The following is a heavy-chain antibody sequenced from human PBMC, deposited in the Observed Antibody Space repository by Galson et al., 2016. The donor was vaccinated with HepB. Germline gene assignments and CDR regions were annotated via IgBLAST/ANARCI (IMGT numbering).Heavy chain of an antibody. CDR2: IPYDGNNR. CDR1: GFTFNNYG. D-gene: IGHD4-17*01. J-gene: IGHJ6*02. CDR3: ARDRGLLHYYYGMDV. V-gene: IGHV3-33*08. Sequence: SLRLSCATSGFTFNNYGINWVRQAPGKGLEWVAVIPYDGNNRHYADAVKGRFTISRDSSTNTVYLQMNSPRADDTAVYFCARDRGLLHYYYGMDVWGQGTTVTVSS.